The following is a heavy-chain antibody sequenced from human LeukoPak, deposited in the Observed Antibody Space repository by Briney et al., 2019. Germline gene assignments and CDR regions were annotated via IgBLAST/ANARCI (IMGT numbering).Heavy chain of an antibody. D-gene: IGHD2-2*01. CDR3: ASLWPYQLSAFDI. Sequence: SETLSLTCAAYGGSFSGYYWNWIRQPPGKGREWIGEINHSGSTNYNPSLKSRVTISVDTSKNQFSLKLSSVTAADTAVYYCASLWPYQLSAFDIWGQGTMVTVSS. V-gene: IGHV4-34*01. CDR2: INHSGST. CDR1: GGSFSGYY. J-gene: IGHJ3*02.